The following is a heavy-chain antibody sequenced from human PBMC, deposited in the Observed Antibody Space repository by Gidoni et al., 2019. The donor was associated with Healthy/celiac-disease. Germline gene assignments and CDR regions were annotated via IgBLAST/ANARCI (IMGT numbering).Heavy chain of an antibody. CDR2: IIPIFGTA. CDR3: ARTYDYNYYYYYYMDV. D-gene: IGHD5-12*01. CDR1: GGTFSSYA. Sequence: QVQLVQSGAEVKKPGSSVTVSCKASGGTFSSYAISWVRQAPGQGLEWMGGIIPIFGTANYAQKFQGRVTITADKSTSTAYMELSSLRSEDTAVYYCARTYDYNYYYYYYMDVWGKGTTVTVSS. V-gene: IGHV1-69*06. J-gene: IGHJ6*03.